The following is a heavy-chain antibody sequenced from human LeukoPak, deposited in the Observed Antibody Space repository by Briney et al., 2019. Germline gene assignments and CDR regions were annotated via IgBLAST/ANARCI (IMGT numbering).Heavy chain of an antibody. CDR3: ARSLFRFLEWSYRSYYYYYMDV. D-gene: IGHD3-3*01. CDR1: GGTVSRYP. Sequence: GASVKVSCKASGGTVSRYPISWVRQAPGQGLEWMGGIIPIFGTANYAQKFQGRVTITADKSTSTAYMELSSLRSEDTAVYYCARSLFRFLEWSYRSYYYYYMDVWGKGTTVTVPS. V-gene: IGHV1-69*06. J-gene: IGHJ6*03. CDR2: IIPIFGTA.